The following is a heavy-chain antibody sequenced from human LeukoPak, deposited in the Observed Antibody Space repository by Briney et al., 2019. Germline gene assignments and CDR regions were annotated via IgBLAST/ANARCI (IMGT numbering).Heavy chain of an antibody. V-gene: IGHV5-51*01. CDR2: IYPGDSDP. D-gene: IGHD1-26*01. Sequence: GESLKFSCKGSGYSFTSYCSGWARQMPGKGLEWWGIIYPGDSDPRYSPSFQGQVTISADTYISAAYLQWSSLKDSDTHMYYSGRLLGATTTPPYYYMHGWGKGPTVTVSS. CDR1: GYSFTSYC. J-gene: IGHJ6*03. CDR3: GRLLGATTTPPYYYMHG.